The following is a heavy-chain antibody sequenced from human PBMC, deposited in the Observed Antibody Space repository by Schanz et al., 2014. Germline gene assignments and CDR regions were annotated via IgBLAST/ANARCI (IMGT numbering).Heavy chain of an antibody. CDR2: IIPILGVA. Sequence: QVPLVQSGAEVKKPGSSVKVSCKASGGTFSSYTISWVRQAPGQGLEWMGRIIPILGVANYAQKFQGRVTITADKSTNTAYMELSSLRSEDTAVYYCARDWPVGMPATYCDYWGQGTLVTVSS. CDR1: GGTFSSYT. CDR3: ARDWPVGMPATYCDY. D-gene: IGHD2-2*01. J-gene: IGHJ4*02. V-gene: IGHV1-69*04.